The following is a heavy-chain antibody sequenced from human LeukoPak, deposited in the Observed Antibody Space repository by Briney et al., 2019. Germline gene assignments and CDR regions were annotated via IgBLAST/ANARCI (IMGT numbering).Heavy chain of an antibody. CDR2: INPSGGST. CDR3: AREVDYDSSGYEGYYGMDV. V-gene: IGHV1-46*01. Sequence: ASVKVSCKASGYTFTSYYMHWVRQAPGQGHEWMGIINPSGGSTSYAQKFQGRVTMTRDTSTSTVYMELSSLRSEDTAVYYCAREVDYDSSGYEGYYGMDVWGQGTTVTVSS. J-gene: IGHJ6*02. CDR1: GYTFTSYY. D-gene: IGHD3-22*01.